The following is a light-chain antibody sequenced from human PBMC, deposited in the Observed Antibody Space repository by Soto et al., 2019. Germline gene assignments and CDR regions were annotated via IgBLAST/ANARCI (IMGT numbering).Light chain of an antibody. V-gene: IGKV3D-15*01. Sequence: EIVMTQSPATLSVSPGERVTLSCRASQSVSSNLAWYQQKPGQAPRLLIYGASTRATGIPARFSGSGSGTELTLTISSLQSEDFAVYYCQHYDNWTFGQGTKVEIK. CDR3: QHYDNWT. CDR1: QSVSSN. CDR2: GAS. J-gene: IGKJ1*01.